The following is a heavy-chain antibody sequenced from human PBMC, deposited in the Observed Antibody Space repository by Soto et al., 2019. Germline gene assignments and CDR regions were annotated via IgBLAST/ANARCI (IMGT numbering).Heavy chain of an antibody. CDR1: GFTFSSYS. CDR2: ISSSSSTI. Sequence: EVQLVESGGGLVQPGGSLRLSCAASGFTFSSYSMNWVRQAPGKGLEWVSYISSSSSTIYYADSVKGRFTISRDNAKNSLYLQMYSLRDEDTAVYYCAGERGRLNWFDPWGQGTLVTVSS. J-gene: IGHJ5*02. CDR3: AGERGRLNWFDP. V-gene: IGHV3-48*02.